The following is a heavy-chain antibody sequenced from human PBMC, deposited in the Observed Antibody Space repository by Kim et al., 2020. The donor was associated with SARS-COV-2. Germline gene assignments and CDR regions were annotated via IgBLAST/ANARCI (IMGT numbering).Heavy chain of an antibody. D-gene: IGHD1-26*01. Sequence: GGSLRLSCAASGFTFSSYAMHWVRQAPGKGLEWVAVISYDGSNKYYADSVKGRFTISRDNSKNTLYLQMNSLRAEDTAVYYCACGSAYYYYYMDVWGKGT. J-gene: IGHJ6*03. CDR1: GFTFSSYA. CDR2: ISYDGSNK. V-gene: IGHV3-30*04. CDR3: ACGSAYYYYYMDV.